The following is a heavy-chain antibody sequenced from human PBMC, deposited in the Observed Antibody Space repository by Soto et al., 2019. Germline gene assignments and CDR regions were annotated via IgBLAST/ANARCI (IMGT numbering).Heavy chain of an antibody. D-gene: IGHD3-22*01. Sequence: QVQLVESGGGVVQPGRSLRLSCAASGFTFSSYGIHWVRQAPGKGLEWVAVIWYDGSIKYYADSVKGRFTISRDNSKNTLYLQMNSLRAEDTAVYYCAKDPNYYDSSGYATYDRDDHWGQGTLVTVSS. CDR1: GFTFSSYG. V-gene: IGHV3-33*06. CDR2: IWYDGSIK. J-gene: IGHJ4*02. CDR3: AKDPNYYDSSGYATYDRDDH.